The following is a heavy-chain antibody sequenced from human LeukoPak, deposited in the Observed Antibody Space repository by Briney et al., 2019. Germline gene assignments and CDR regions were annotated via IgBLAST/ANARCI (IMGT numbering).Heavy chain of an antibody. CDR1: GFTFSSYS. V-gene: IGHV3-21*01. D-gene: IGHD3-22*01. CDR3: ARARTYYYDSSGYYPNSRLDAFDI. Sequence: PGGSLRLSCAASGFTFSSYSMNWVRQDPGKGLEWVSSISSSSSYIYYADSVKGRFTISRDNAKNSLYLQMNSLRAEDTAVYYCARARTYYYDSSGYYPNSRLDAFDIWGQGTMVTVSS. CDR2: ISSSSSYI. J-gene: IGHJ3*02.